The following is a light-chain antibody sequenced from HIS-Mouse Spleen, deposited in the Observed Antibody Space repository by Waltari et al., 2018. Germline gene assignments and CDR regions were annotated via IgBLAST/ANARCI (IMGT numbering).Light chain of an antibody. Sequence: DIQLTQSPSFLSASVGDRVTITCRASQGISSYLAWYQQKPGKAPKLLIYAASPLQSGVPSRLSGSGSGTEFTLTISSLQPEDFATYYCQQLNSYPPTFGQGTKVEIK. CDR1: QGISSY. J-gene: IGKJ1*01. CDR2: AAS. CDR3: QQLNSYPPT. V-gene: IGKV1-9*01.